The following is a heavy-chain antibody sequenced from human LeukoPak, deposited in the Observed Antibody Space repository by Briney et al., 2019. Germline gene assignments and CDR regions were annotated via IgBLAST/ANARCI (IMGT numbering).Heavy chain of an antibody. CDR3: TRESRRPGKHFDY. V-gene: IGHV3-15*01. J-gene: IGHJ4*02. Sequence: NPGGSLRLSCAASGFTFSNAWMSWVRQAPGKGLEWVGRIKSKTDGGTTDYAAPVKGRFTISRDDSKSIAYLQMNSLKTEDTAVYYCTRESRRPGKHFDYWGQGTLVTVSS. CDR2: IKSKTDGGTT. D-gene: IGHD1-14*01. CDR1: GFTFSNAW.